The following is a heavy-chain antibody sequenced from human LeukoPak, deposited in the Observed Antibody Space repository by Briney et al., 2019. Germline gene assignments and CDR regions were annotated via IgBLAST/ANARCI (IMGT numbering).Heavy chain of an antibody. V-gene: IGHV3-74*01. J-gene: IGHJ3*01. CDR3: ARPPHGYGFDV. Sequence: GGSLRLSCAASGFTFSSYWFHWFRQAPGKGLVWVSHIYPDGSNIKYADSVKGRFTISRDNAKNTLYLQMNRLRAEDTAVYYCARPPHGYGFDVWGQGAMVTVSS. D-gene: IGHD2-2*03. CDR2: IYPDGSNI. CDR1: GFTFSSYW.